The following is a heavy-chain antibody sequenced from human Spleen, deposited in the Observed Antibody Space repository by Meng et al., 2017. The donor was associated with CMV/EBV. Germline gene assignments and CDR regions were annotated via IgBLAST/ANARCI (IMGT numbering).Heavy chain of an antibody. V-gene: IGHV4-61*01. J-gene: IGHJ5*02. CDR2: IYYSGST. CDR1: GGSVSSGSYY. CDR3: ARGIVGATMGWFDP. D-gene: IGHD1-26*01. Sequence: ESLKISCTVSGGSVSSGSYYWSWIRQPPGKGLEWIGYIYYSGSTNYNPSLKSRVTISVDTSKNQFSLKLSSVTAADTAVYYCARGIVGATMGWFDPWGQGTLVTVSS.